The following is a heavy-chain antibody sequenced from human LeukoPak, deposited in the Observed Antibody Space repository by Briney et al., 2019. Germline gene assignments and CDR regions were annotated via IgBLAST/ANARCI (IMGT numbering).Heavy chain of an antibody. J-gene: IGHJ4*02. CDR2: IYYTGST. D-gene: IGHD1-14*01. V-gene: IGHV4-59*08. CDR1: GGSMSSYY. Sequence: PSETLSLTCIVSGGSMSSYYWSWIRQPPGKGLEWIGYIYYTGSTNYNPSLKSRVTISVDMSKNQFSLKLSSVTAADTAVYYCAARKSTSQGLFDYWGQGTLVTVSS. CDR3: AARKSTSQGLFDY.